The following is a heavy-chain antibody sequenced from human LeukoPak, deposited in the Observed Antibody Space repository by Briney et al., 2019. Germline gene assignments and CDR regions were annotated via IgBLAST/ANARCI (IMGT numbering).Heavy chain of an antibody. D-gene: IGHD1-26*01. V-gene: IGHV1-69*05. Sequence: SVKVSCKASGGTFSSYAISWVRQAPGQGLVWMGRIIPIFGTANYAQKFQGRVTITTDESTSTAYMELSSLRSEDTAVYYCASGTVGATVDYWGQGTLVTVSS. CDR1: GGTFSSYA. CDR2: IIPIFGTA. J-gene: IGHJ4*02. CDR3: ASGTVGATVDY.